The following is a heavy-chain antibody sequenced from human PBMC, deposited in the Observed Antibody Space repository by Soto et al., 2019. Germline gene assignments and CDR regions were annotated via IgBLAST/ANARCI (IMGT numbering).Heavy chain of an antibody. CDR2: ISAHNGNT. Sequence: QVHLVQSGAEVKKPGASVKVSCKASGYTFTSYGITWVRQAPGQGLEWMGWISAHNGNTDHAQKLQGRVIVTRDTSTGTAYLELRSLISDHPAVYYCARGRYGEYWGQGALVTVSS. V-gene: IGHV1-18*01. D-gene: IGHD3-10*01. CDR3: ARGRYGEY. J-gene: IGHJ4*02. CDR1: GYTFTSYG.